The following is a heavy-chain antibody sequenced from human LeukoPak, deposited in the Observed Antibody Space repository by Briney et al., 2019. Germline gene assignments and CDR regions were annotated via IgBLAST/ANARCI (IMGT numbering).Heavy chain of an antibody. Sequence: SETLSLTCSVSGGSIFRGDYYWSWIRQPPGKGLEWIGYIYYTGLTYYSSSLKSRAAISVDTSKSQFSLKLTSVIAADTAVYYCARGGGGSSTVTIYWFDSWGQGTLVTVSS. CDR2: IYYTGLT. J-gene: IGHJ5*01. CDR1: GGSIFRGDYY. D-gene: IGHD4-17*01. V-gene: IGHV4-30-4*01. CDR3: ARGGGGSSTVTIYWFDS.